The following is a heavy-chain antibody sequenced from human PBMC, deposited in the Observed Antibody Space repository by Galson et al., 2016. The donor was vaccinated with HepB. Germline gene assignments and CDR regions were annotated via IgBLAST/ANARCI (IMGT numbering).Heavy chain of an antibody. J-gene: IGHJ1*01. CDR1: GFTFSSYS. CDR3: VRDRYCITAGCLDAEFFHN. V-gene: IGHV3-48*01. CDR2: ICGSGTTI. D-gene: IGHD2-2*01. Sequence: SLRLSCAASGFTFSSYSMNWVRQAPGKGLEWVSYICGSGTTIYYGHSVKGRFTVSSDNAQNALFLQMSSLRAEDPAGYHCVRDRYCITAGCLDAEFFHNWGQGTLVTVSS.